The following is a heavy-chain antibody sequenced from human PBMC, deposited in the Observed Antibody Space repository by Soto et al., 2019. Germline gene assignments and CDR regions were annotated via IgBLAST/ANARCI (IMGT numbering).Heavy chain of an antibody. D-gene: IGHD2-2*01. Sequence: LRLSCAASGFTFSSYAMHWVRQAPGKGLEYVSAISSNGGSTYYANSVKGRFTISRDNSKNTLYLQMNSLRAEDTAVYYCARFCISTSCYASFDYWGQGTLVTVSS. CDR3: ARFCISTSCYASFDY. CDR1: GFTFSSYA. V-gene: IGHV3-64*01. J-gene: IGHJ4*02. CDR2: ISSNGGST.